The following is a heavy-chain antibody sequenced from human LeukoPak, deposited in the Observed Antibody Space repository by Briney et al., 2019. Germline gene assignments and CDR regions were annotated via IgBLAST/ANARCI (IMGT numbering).Heavy chain of an antibody. CDR2: ISSNGGST. CDR3: ARAGRDGYSGYDFDY. V-gene: IGHV3-64*01. CDR1: GFTFSSYA. J-gene: IGHJ4*02. Sequence: PGGPLRLSCAASGFTFSSYAMHWVRQAPGKGLEYVSAISSNGGSTYYANSVKGRFTISRDNSKNTLYLQMGSLRAEDMAVYYCARAGRDGYSGYDFDYWGQGTLVTVSS. D-gene: IGHD5-12*01.